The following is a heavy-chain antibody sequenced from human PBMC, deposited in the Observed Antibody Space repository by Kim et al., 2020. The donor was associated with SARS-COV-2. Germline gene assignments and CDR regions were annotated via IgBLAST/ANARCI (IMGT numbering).Heavy chain of an antibody. CDR1: GFTFSSYG. V-gene: IGHV3-33*01. D-gene: IGHD4-17*01. J-gene: IGHJ4*02. CDR2: IWYDGSNK. Sequence: GGSLRLSCAASGFTFSSYGMHWVHQAPGKGLEWVAVIWYDGSNKYYADSVKGRFTISRDNSKNTLYLQMNSLRAEDTAVYYCARGDDYGGNVPPDYWGQGTLVTVSS. CDR3: ARGDDYGGNVPPDY.